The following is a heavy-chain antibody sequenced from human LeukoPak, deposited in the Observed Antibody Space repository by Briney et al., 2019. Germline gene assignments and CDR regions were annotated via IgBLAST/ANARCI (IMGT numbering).Heavy chain of an antibody. J-gene: IGHJ4*02. CDR3: ARLGSGYYYDFDY. V-gene: IGHV4-59*08. CDR2: IYYSGST. CDR1: GGSIGSYY. D-gene: IGHD3-22*01. Sequence: PSETLSLTCTVSGGSIGSYYWSWIRQPPGKGLEWIGYIYYSGSTNYNPSLKSRVTISVDTSKNQFSLKLSSVTAADTAVYYCARLGSGYYYDFDYWGQGTLVTVSS.